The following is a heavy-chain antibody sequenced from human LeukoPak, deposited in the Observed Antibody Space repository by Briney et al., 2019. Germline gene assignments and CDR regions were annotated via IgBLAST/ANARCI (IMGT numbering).Heavy chain of an antibody. J-gene: IGHJ4*02. CDR2: INPDSGGT. Sequence: ASVKVSCKASGYTFTGYYMHWVRQAPGHGLEWMGWINPDSGGTNYAQNLQGRVTMTTGTYISTAYMELSSQTSEDTAMYYCERATYYDSSAYSGVRLFDYWGQGTLVTVSS. CDR3: ERATYYDSSAYSGVRLFDY. D-gene: IGHD3-22*01. CDR1: GYTFTGYY. V-gene: IGHV1-2*02.